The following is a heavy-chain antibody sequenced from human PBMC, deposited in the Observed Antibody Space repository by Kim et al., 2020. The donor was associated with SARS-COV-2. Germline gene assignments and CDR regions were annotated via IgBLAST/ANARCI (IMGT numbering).Heavy chain of an antibody. V-gene: IGHV1-69*01. J-gene: IGHJ4*02. CDR3: ARGGVMAVAGSALDY. Sequence: QKVQGRVTITADESTSTAYMELSSLRSEDTAVYYCARGGVMAVAGSALDYWGQGTLVTVSS. D-gene: IGHD6-19*01.